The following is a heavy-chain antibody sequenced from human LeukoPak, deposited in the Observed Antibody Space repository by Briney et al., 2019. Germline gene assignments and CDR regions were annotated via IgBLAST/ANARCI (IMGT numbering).Heavy chain of an antibody. Sequence: RSETLSLTCTVSGGSISNPYWSWIRQPAGKGLEWIGRIYTSGSTNYNPSLKSRVTMSVDTSKNQFSLKLNSVTAADTAVYYCARSQGEYYYDSSGYYYEGYYYGMDVWGQGTTVTVSS. V-gene: IGHV4-4*07. J-gene: IGHJ6*02. D-gene: IGHD3-22*01. CDR1: GGSISNPY. CDR3: ARSQGEYYYDSSGYYYEGYYYGMDV. CDR2: IYTSGST.